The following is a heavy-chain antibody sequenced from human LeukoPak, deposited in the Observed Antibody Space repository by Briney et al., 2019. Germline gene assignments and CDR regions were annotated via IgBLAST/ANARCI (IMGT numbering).Heavy chain of an antibody. Sequence: GGSLRLSCAASGFTFSSYSMNWVRQAPGKGLEWVSSISSSSSYIYYADAVRGRFTIPRDNAKNSLYLQMNSLRAEDTAVYYCAELGITMTGGVWGKGTTVTISS. CDR1: GFTFSSYS. V-gene: IGHV3-21*01. D-gene: IGHD3-10*02. J-gene: IGHJ6*04. CDR2: ISSSSSYI. CDR3: AELGITMTGGV.